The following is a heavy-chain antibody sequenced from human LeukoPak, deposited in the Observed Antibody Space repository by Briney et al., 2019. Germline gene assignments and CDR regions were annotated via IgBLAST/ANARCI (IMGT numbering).Heavy chain of an antibody. D-gene: IGHD3-22*01. CDR1: GYTFTSYG. V-gene: IGHV1-18*01. J-gene: IGHJ4*02. CDR3: ARDDTTDYYDSSGYYSN. CDR2: ISAYNGNT. Sequence: ASVKVSCKASGYTFTSYGISWVRQAPGQGLEWMGWISAYNGNTNYAQKFQGRVTMTTDTSTSTAYMELRSLRSDDTAVYYCARDDTTDYYDSSGYYSNWGQGTLVTVSS.